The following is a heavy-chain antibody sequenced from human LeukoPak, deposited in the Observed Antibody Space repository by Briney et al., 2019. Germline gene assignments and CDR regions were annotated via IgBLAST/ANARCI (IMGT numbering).Heavy chain of an antibody. CDR1: GFTFSSYW. D-gene: IGHD3-3*01. J-gene: IGHJ6*02. Sequence: GGSLRLSCAASGFTFSSYWMSWVRQAPGKGLEWVANIKQDGSEKCYVDSVKGRFTISRDNAKNSLYLQMNSLRAEDTAVYYCARCAVAGIIPNYGMDVWGQGTTVTVSS. V-gene: IGHV3-7*01. CDR3: ARCAVAGIIPNYGMDV. CDR2: IKQDGSEK.